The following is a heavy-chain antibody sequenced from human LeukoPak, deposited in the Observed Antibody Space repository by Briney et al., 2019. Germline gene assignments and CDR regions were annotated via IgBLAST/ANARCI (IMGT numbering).Heavy chain of an antibody. CDR2: ISHRGST. CDR1: GYSISNGYY. J-gene: IGHJ4*02. D-gene: IGHD3-3*01. CDR3: ARGAEYYAIWRGYAGYSDY. Sequence: SETLSLTCTVSGYSISNGYYWGWIRQPPGKGLEWVGSISHRGSTYYNPSLRSRITISLDRSKQKFSLKLTSVTAADTAVYFCARGAEYYAIWRGYAGYSDYWGQGILVTVSS. V-gene: IGHV4-38-2*02.